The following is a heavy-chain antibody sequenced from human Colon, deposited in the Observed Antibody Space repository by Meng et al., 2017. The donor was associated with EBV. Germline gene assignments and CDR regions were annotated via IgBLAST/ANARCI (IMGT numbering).Heavy chain of an antibody. CDR2: IYHSGST. Sequence: QGQLAGAGPGLVKPSGTPSLTCAVSGGSLSSRKWWSWVRQPPGKGLEWIGEIYHSGSTNYNPSLKSRVTISVDESKNQFSLRLSSVTAADTAVYYCARVGAYCGGDCYHPRWGQGTLVTVSS. CDR3: ARVGAYCGGDCYHPR. D-gene: IGHD2-21*02. V-gene: IGHV4-4*02. CDR1: GGSLSSRKW. J-gene: IGHJ4*02.